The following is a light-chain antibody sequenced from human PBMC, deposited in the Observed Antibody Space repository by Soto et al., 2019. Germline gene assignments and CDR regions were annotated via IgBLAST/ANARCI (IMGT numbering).Light chain of an antibody. CDR1: QGISSY. CDR3: QQLNDYPHT. V-gene: IGKV1-8*01. J-gene: IGKJ2*01. Sequence: AIRMTQSPSSLSASTGDRVTITCRASQGISSYLAWYQQKPGKAPKLLIYAASTLQSGVPSRFSGSGSGTDFTLTISSLQPGDFATYYCQQLNDYPHTFGQGTKLEIK. CDR2: AAS.